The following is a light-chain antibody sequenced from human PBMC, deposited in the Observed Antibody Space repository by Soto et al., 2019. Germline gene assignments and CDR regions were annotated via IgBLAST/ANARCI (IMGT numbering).Light chain of an antibody. CDR2: SNN. Sequence: QSVLTQPPSASGTPGQRVTISCSGSTSNIGSKALNWYQQLPGTAPKLLIYSNNQRPSGVPDRFSGSKSGTSASLAISGLQSEDEDDYYCATWDVSLNGPVFGGGTKLTVL. CDR3: ATWDVSLNGPV. J-gene: IGLJ2*01. CDR1: TSNIGSKA. V-gene: IGLV1-44*01.